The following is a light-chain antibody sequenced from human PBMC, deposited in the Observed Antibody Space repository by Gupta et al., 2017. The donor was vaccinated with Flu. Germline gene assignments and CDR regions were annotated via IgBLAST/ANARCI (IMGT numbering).Light chain of an antibody. CDR3: QQRKNWPLLT. J-gene: IGKJ5*01. CDR2: DAS. CDR1: QSINNY. V-gene: IGKV3-11*01. Sequence: EIVLTQSQATLSLSPGDRATLSCRASQSINNYLAWYQQKLGQAPRLLIYDASDRATGIPARFSGSGSGTDFTLTISNLEPDDFAFYYCQQRKNWPLLTFGQGTRLEIK.